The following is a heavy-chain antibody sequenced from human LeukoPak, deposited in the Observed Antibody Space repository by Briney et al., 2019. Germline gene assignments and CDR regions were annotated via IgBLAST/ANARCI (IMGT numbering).Heavy chain of an antibody. Sequence: TLSLTCTVSGGSISSFYWSWIRQPPGKALEWLTLIYWDDDKRYSPSLKSRLTITKDTSKNQVVLTMTNMDPVDTATYYCAHTYVDTAFDIWGQGTMVTVSS. D-gene: IGHD5-18*01. J-gene: IGHJ3*02. CDR3: AHTYVDTAFDI. CDR1: GGSISSFYW. V-gene: IGHV2-5*08. CDR2: IYWDDDK.